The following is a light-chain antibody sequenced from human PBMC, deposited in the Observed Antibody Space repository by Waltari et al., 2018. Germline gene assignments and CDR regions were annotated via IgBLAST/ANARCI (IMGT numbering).Light chain of an antibody. CDR3: QQYSKWPPLT. CDR1: ESVSGS. V-gene: IGKV3-15*01. CDR2: GAS. J-gene: IGKJ4*01. Sequence: EIVMTQSPATLSVSPGERATLSCRASESVSGSLAWYQQRPGQAPRLLSYGASTRATGTPARFSGSGSGTEFTLTISSLQSEDFAVYYCQQYSKWPPLTFGGGTKVEIK.